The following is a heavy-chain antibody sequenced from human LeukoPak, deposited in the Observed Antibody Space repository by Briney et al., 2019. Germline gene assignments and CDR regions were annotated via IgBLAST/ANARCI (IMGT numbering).Heavy chain of an antibody. CDR2: IWYDGSNK. D-gene: IGHD4-17*01. V-gene: IGHV3-33*06. J-gene: IGHJ4*02. Sequence: GGSLRLSCAVSGFTFDDYAMHWVRQAPGKGLEWVAVIWYDGSNKYYADSVKGRFTISRDNSKNTLYLQMNSLRAEDTAVYYCAKDGSTVIRYYFDYWGQGTLVTVSS. CDR1: GFTFDDYA. CDR3: AKDGSTVIRYYFDY.